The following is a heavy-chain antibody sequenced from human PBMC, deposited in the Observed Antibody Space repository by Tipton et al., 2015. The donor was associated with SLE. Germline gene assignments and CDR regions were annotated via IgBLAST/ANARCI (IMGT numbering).Heavy chain of an antibody. CDR2: IYYTGTTT. D-gene: IGHD5-18*01. Sequence: TLSLTCTVSGASIIPHYWSWVRQPPGKGLEWIGSIYYTGTTTYYNSFLKSRVTMSVDTSKNQFSLRLTSVIAADTAVYYCARLHGYSYGLNWFDPWGQGTLISVSS. J-gene: IGHJ5*02. CDR1: GASIIPHY. CDR3: ARLHGYSYGLNWFDP. V-gene: IGHV4-59*04.